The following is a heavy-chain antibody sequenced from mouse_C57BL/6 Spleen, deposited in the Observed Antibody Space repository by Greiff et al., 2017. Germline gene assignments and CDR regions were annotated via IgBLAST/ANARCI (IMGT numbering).Heavy chain of an antibody. CDR1: GYTFTSYW. CDR2: IDPNSGGT. D-gene: IGHD1-1*01. CDR3: ARSIDCGSSYGYLDV. V-gene: IGHV1-72*01. J-gene: IGHJ1*03. Sequence: QVHVKQPGAELVKPGASVKLSCKASGYTFTSYWMHWVKQRPGRGLEWIGRIDPNSGGTKYNEKFKSKATLTVDKPSSTAYMQLSSLTSEDSAVYYGARSIDCGSSYGYLDVWGTGTTVTVSS.